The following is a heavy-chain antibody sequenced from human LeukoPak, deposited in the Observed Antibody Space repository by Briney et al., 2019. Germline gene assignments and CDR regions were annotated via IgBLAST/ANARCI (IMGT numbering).Heavy chain of an antibody. CDR3: ARVRIGQQLDKYYYYAMDV. CDR1: GSTFTDSY. J-gene: IGHJ6*02. D-gene: IGHD6-13*01. CDR2: INPNSGGK. V-gene: IGHV1-2*02. Sequence: ASVKVSCKASGSTFTDSYMHWVRQAPGQGLEWMGWINPNSGGKNYAQKFQGRVAMTTDTSISTAYMEVSRLRSDDTAVYYCARVRIGQQLDKYYYYAMDVWGQGTTVTVSS.